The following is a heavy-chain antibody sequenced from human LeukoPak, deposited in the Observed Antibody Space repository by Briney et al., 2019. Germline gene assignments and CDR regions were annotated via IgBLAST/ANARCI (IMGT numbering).Heavy chain of an antibody. CDR2: IKQDGSEK. CDR3: ARLLVYNSGGEAFDY. V-gene: IGHV3-7*01. D-gene: IGHD3-10*01. CDR1: GFTFSSYG. Sequence: PGGSLRLSCAASGFTFSSYGMSWVRQAPGKGLEWVANIKQDGSEKYYVDSVKGRFTISRDNAKNSLYLQMSSLRAEDTAVYYCARLLVYNSGGEAFDYWGQGTLVTVSS. J-gene: IGHJ4*02.